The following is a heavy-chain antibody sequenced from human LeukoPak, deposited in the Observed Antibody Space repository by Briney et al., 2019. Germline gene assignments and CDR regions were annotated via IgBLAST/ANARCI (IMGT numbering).Heavy chain of an antibody. D-gene: IGHD3-3*01. CDR1: GFTFSSYA. J-gene: IGHJ3*02. Sequence: PGRSLILSCAASGFTFSSYAMHWVRQAPGKGLEWVAVISYDGSNKYYADSVKGRFTISRDNAKNSVYLQMNTLRAEDTAVFYCARALTTTKNDAFDIWGQGTMVTVSS. V-gene: IGHV3-30-3*01. CDR2: ISYDGSNK. CDR3: ARALTTTKNDAFDI.